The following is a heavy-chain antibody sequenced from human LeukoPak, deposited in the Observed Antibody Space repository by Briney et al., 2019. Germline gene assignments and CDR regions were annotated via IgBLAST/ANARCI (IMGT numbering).Heavy chain of an antibody. V-gene: IGHV3-53*01. CDR2: IYSGGST. Sequence: GGSLRLSCAASRFTVSSNYMSWVRQAPGKGLEWVSVIYSGGSTYYADSVKGRFTISRDNSKNTLYLQMNSLRAEDTAVYYCARMGSYYGMDVWGQGTTVTVSS. J-gene: IGHJ6*02. CDR1: RFTVSSNY. D-gene: IGHD3-16*01. CDR3: ARMGSYYGMDV.